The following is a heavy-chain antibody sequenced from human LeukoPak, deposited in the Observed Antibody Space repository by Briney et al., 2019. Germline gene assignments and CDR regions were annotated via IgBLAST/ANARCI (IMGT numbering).Heavy chain of an antibody. Sequence: SETLSLTCTVSGGSISSGGYFWSWVRQHPGKGLEWIGYISNSGSTSYNPSLKSRVTLSVDTSKNQFSLKLSSVTAADTAVYYCARADNWNAFEYWGQGTLVPVST. CDR1: GGSISSGGYF. J-gene: IGHJ4*02. CDR2: ISNSGST. D-gene: IGHD1-1*01. CDR3: ARADNWNAFEY. V-gene: IGHV4-31*03.